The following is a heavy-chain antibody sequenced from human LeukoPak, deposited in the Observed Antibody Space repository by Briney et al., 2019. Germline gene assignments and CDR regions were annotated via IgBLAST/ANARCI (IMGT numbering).Heavy chain of an antibody. J-gene: IGHJ4*02. CDR2: IYTSGST. Sequence: KPSETLSLTCTVSGGSISSYYWTWIRQPAGKGLEWIGRIYTSGSTYYNPSLKSRVTMSVDTSKNQFSLKLTSVTAADTAVYFCARDAYYYDTTGYYILDSWGQGTLVTVSS. CDR3: ARDAYYYDTTGYYILDS. CDR1: GGSISSYY. V-gene: IGHV4-4*07. D-gene: IGHD3-22*01.